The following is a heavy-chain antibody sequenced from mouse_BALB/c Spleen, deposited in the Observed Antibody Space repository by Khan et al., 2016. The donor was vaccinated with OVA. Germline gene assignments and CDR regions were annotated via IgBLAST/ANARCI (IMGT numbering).Heavy chain of an antibody. V-gene: IGHV2-6-1*01. J-gene: IGHJ4*01. CDR1: GFSLTNYC. D-gene: IGHD2-10*01. CDR2: IWSDGGT. Sequence: QVQLKQSGPGLVAPSQSLSLTCTISGFSLTNYCVHWVRQPPGKGLEWLVVIWSDGGTTYNSALISRLTISKDNSENQVFLKMISLQTDDTTMYFCARQPYYHYNIMDYWGQGTSVTVSS. CDR3: ARQPYYHYNIMDY.